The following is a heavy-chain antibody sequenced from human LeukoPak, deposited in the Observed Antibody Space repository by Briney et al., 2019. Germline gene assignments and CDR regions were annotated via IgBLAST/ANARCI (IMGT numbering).Heavy chain of an antibody. J-gene: IGHJ4*02. CDR1: GGSFSGYY. CDR3: ARRIAVAGYFDY. CDR2: INHSGST. D-gene: IGHD6-19*01. Sequence: SETLSLTCAVYGGSFSGYYWSWIRQPPGKGLEGIGEINHSGSTNYNPSLKRRGTISVDTSKNHFSLKLSSVTAADTAVYYCARRIAVAGYFDYWGQGTLVTVSS. V-gene: IGHV4-34*01.